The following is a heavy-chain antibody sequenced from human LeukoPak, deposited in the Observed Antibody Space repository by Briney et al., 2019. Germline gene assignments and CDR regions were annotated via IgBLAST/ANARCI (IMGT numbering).Heavy chain of an antibody. D-gene: IGHD3-10*01. CDR1: GFTFTDHC. CDR3: ASYGSASYYNAFHY. J-gene: IGHJ4*02. V-gene: IGHV3-72*01. Sequence: GGSLRLSCAASGFTFTDHCMDWVRQAPGKGLEWVSRTGKKDKSYTTEYAASVKGRFTISRDDSKNSVYLQMNSLKTEDTAVYYCASYGSASYYNAFHYWGQGTLVTVSS. CDR2: TGKKDKSYTT.